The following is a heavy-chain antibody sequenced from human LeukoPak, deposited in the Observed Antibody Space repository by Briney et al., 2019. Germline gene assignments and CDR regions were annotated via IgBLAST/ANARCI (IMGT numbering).Heavy chain of an antibody. CDR3: ARWRGYASGTKGFDY. Sequence: ASVKVSCKASGYTFTSYDINWVRQAPGQGLEWMGWMNPNSGNTGYAQKFQGRVTMTRNTSISTAYMELSSLRSEDTAVYYCARWRGYASGTKGFDYWGQGTLVTVSS. V-gene: IGHV1-8*01. CDR1: GYTFTSYD. CDR2: MNPNSGNT. J-gene: IGHJ4*02. D-gene: IGHD3-10*01.